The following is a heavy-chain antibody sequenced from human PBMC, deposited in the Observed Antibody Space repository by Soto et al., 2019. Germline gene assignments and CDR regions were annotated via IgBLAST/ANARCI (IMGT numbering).Heavy chain of an antibody. Sequence: PGGSLRLSCAASGFTFSSYAMSWVRQAPGKGLEWVSAISGSGWSTYYADSVKGRFTISRDNSKTTLYLQMNSLRAEDTAVYYCAKDYHPAHFMITFGGVIVPVDYWVQGRLVTVS. J-gene: IGHJ4*02. CDR2: ISGSGWST. CDR1: GFTFSSYA. CDR3: AKDYHPAHFMITFGGVIVPVDY. D-gene: IGHD3-16*02. V-gene: IGHV3-23*01.